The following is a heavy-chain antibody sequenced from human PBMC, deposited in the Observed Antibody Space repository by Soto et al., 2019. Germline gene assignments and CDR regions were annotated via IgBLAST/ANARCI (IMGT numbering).Heavy chain of an antibody. CDR2: ISTSGGST. D-gene: IGHD2-2*01. Sequence: GGSLRLSCAASGFTFSGYNMNWVRQAPGKGLEWVSYISTSGGSTYYADSVRGRFTISRDNAKNSLYLQMNSLGAEDTAVYYCARGDVVVPAPSPRNWFDPWGQGTLVTVS. CDR1: GFTFSGYN. J-gene: IGHJ5*02. V-gene: IGHV3-48*01. CDR3: ARGDVVVPAPSPRNWFDP.